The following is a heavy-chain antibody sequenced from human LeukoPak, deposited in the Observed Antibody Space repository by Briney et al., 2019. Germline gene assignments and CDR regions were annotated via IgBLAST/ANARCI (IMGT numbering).Heavy chain of an antibody. V-gene: IGHV3-30*04. D-gene: IGHD3-3*01. CDR1: GFTFSIYA. CDR2: ISYDGSNK. CDR3: ARWGGQYDFWSGYYSFDY. J-gene: IGHJ4*02. Sequence: GGSLRLSCATSGFTFSIYAMHWVRQAPGKGLEWVAVISYDGSNKYYADSVKGRFTISRDNSKNTLYLQMNSLRAEDTAVYYCARWGGQYDFWSGYYSFDYWGQGTLVTVSS.